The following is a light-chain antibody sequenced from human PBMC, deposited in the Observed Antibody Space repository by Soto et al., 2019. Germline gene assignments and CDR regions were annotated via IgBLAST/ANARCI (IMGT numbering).Light chain of an antibody. CDR2: EGT. J-gene: IGLJ2*01. Sequence: QSARTQPASVSASPGHSITTSCTGTSSNVGTYDLVSWYQHHPDKAPKLIIYEGTKRPSGISSRFSGSKSGNTASLTISGLQAEDDADYYCCSFAVGAALVFGGVTKLTVL. CDR3: CSFAVGAALV. V-gene: IGLV2-23*01. CDR1: SSNVGTYDL.